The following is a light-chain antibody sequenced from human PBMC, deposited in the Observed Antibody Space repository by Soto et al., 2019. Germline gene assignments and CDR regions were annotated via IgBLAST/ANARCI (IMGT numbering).Light chain of an antibody. V-gene: IGKV3-20*01. CDR1: QSLITRY. CDR2: GAS. J-gene: IGKJ5*01. CDR3: QQYGTSPT. Sequence: EIVLTQSPGTLSLFPGERATLSCRASQSLITRYLAWYQQKPGQAPRLLIYGASSRATGIPDRFSGSGSGTDFTLTISRLEPEDLSVYSCQQYGTSPTFGQGTRLEIK.